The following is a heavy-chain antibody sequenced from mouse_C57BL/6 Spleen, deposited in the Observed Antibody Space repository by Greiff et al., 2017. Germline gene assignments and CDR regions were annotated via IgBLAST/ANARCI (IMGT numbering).Heavy chain of an antibody. J-gene: IGHJ1*03. V-gene: IGHV1-72*01. CDR2: IDPNSGGT. CDR3: ARELIGSITTVWYFDV. CDR1: GYTFTSYW. D-gene: IGHD1-1*01. Sequence: QVQLQQPGAELVKPGASVKLSCKASGYTFTSYWMHWVKQRPGRGLEWIGRIDPNSGGTKYNEKFKSKATLTVDKPSSTAYMQLSSLTSEDSAVYYCARELIGSITTVWYFDVWGTGTTVTVSS.